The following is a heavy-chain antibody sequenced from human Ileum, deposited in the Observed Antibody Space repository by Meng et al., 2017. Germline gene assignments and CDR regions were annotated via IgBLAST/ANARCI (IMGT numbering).Heavy chain of an antibody. CDR1: GASISSDN. J-gene: IGHJ4*02. CDR2: ISYSGST. D-gene: IGHD6-13*01. Sequence: QVSLQESGPGLVKPSETLSLTCTVSGASISSDNWSWIRQPPGKGPEWIGYISYSGSTKYDPSLKSRLSLSLDTSKNQISLKLTSVTAADTAVYYCAREPPAAAGTGADYWAQGTLVTVSS. CDR3: AREPPAAAGTGADY. V-gene: IGHV4-59*01.